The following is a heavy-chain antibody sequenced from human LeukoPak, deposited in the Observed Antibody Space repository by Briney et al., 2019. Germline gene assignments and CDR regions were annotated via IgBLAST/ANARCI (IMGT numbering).Heavy chain of an antibody. Sequence: GGSLRLSCAASGFTFSRYWMNWVRQVPGKGLEWVANIKQGGNEKNYVDSVKGRFTISRDDAKNSLYLQMNSLRAGDTAVYYCARGGRIMITFGGVIVNYWGQGTLVTVSS. CDR3: ARGGRIMITFGGVIVNY. J-gene: IGHJ4*02. CDR2: IKQGGNEK. CDR1: GFTFSRYW. V-gene: IGHV3-7*01. D-gene: IGHD3-16*02.